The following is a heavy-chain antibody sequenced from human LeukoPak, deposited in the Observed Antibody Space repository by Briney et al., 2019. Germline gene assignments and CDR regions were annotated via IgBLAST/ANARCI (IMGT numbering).Heavy chain of an antibody. Sequence: GASVKVSCKASGYTFTSYAMNWVRQAPGQGLEWMGWINTNTGDPTYAQGFTGRFVFSLDTSVSTAYLQISSLKAEDTAVYYCARQAPYDILSPPTPDDAFDIWGQGTMVTVSS. D-gene: IGHD3-9*01. CDR3: ARQAPYDILSPPTPDDAFDI. CDR2: INTNTGDP. CDR1: GYTFTSYA. J-gene: IGHJ3*02. V-gene: IGHV7-4-1*02.